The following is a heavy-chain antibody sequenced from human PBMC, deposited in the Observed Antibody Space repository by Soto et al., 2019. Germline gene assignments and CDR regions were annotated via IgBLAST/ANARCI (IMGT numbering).Heavy chain of an antibody. CDR3: ARDRSVSGWYLGHDAFDI. J-gene: IGHJ3*02. CDR2: IWYDGSNK. CDR1: GFTFGSYG. D-gene: IGHD6-19*01. V-gene: IGHV3-33*01. Sequence: PGGSLRLSCAASGFTFGSYGMHWVRQAPGKGLEWVAVIWYDGSNKYYADSVKGRFTISRDNSKNTLYLQMNSLRAEDTAVYYCARDRSVSGWYLGHDAFDIWGQGTMVTVSS.